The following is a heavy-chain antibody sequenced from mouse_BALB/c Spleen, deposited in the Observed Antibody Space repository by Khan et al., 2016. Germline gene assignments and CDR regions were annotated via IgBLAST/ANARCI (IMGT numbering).Heavy chain of an antibody. CDR1: GYTFTSYW. J-gene: IGHJ4*01. Sequence: QVQLQQPGAELLQPGASVKLSCKASGYTFTSYWMHWVKQRPGQGLEWIGEINPSNGRTNYNEKFKSKATLTVDKSSSTAYMQLSSLTSEDSAVDYCAGHPYGSSYAMDYWGKGTSVTVSS. CDR2: INPSNGRT. CDR3: AGHPYGSSYAMDY. D-gene: IGHD1-1*01. V-gene: IGHV1S81*02.